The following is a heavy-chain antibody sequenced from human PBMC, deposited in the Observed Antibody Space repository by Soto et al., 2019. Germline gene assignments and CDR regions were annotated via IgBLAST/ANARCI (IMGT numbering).Heavy chain of an antibody. CDR1: EYTFTDYY. D-gene: IGHD6-13*01. CDR3: ATAAYSTSWYDF. V-gene: IGHV1-46*01. CDR2: INPSGGST. J-gene: IGHJ5*01. Sequence: QVQLVQSGAEVKKPGASVKLSCKSYEYTFTDYYIHWVRQAPGQGLEWMGLINPSGGSTSYAQKFQGRVTMTRDTSTSTVYMELSSLRSEDTAVYYCATAAYSTSWYDFWGQGTLVTVSS.